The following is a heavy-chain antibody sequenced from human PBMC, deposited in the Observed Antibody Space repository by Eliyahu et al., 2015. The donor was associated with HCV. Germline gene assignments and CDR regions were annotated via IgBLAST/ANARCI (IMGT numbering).Heavy chain of an antibody. CDR2: INSDSSYT. Sequence: QVQLVESGGGLVKPGGSLXLSCAASGFXFXXYYMNWIRQAPGKGLEWVSYINSDSSYTNYADPVKGRFTISRDNAKNSLYLQMNSLRAEDTAVYYCARGPGRDFWSGYSCDYWGQGTLVTVSS. CDR3: ARGPGRDFWSGYSCDY. J-gene: IGHJ4*02. CDR1: GFXFXXYY. V-gene: IGHV3-11*06. D-gene: IGHD3-3*01.